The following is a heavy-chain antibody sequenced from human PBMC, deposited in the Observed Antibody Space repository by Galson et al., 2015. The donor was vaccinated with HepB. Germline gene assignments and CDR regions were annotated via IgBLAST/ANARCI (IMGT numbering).Heavy chain of an antibody. Sequence: SLRLSCAASGFTFSSYAMHWVRQAPGKGLEWVAVISYDGSNKYYADSVKGRFTISRDNSKNTLYLQMNSLRAEDTAVYYCARDYRGSYSNGAFDIWGQGTMVTVSS. CDR3: ARDYRGSYSNGAFDI. D-gene: IGHD1-26*01. J-gene: IGHJ3*02. CDR1: GFTFSSYA. V-gene: IGHV3-30-3*01. CDR2: ISYDGSNK.